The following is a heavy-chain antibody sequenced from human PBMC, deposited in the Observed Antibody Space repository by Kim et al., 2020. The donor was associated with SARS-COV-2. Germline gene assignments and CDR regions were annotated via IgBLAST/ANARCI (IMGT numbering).Heavy chain of an antibody. CDR2: ISGSGGST. V-gene: IGHV3-23*01. CDR3: AKVYSLWFGELNWFDP. J-gene: IGHJ5*02. D-gene: IGHD3-10*01. CDR1: GFTFSSYA. Sequence: GGSLRLSCAASGFTFSSYAMSWVRQAPGKGLEWVSAISGSGGSTYYADSVKGRFTISRDNSKNTLYLQMNSLRAEDTAVYYCAKVYSLWFGELNWFDPWGQGTLVTVSS.